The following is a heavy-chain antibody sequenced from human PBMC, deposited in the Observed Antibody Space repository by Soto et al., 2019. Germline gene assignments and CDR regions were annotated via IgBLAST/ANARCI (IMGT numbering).Heavy chain of an antibody. V-gene: IGHV3-21*01. CDR2: ISSSSSYI. CDR3: ARDPATRGWYDY. D-gene: IGHD6-19*01. CDR1: GFTFSSYS. J-gene: IGHJ4*02. Sequence: EVQLVESGGGLVKPGGSLRLSCAASGFTFSSYSMNWVRQAPGKGLEWVSSISSSSSYIYYADSVKGRFTISRDNAKNSLYLQMNSLRAEDTAVYYCARDPATRGWYDYWGQGPLVTVSS.